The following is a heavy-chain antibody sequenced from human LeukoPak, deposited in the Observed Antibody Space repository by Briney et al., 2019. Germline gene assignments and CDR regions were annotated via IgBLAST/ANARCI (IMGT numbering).Heavy chain of an antibody. CDR1: GGSISSSSYY. CDR2: IYYSGST. Sequence: SETLSLTCTVSGGSISSSSYYWGWIRQPPGKGLEWIGSIYYSGSTYYNPSLKSRVTISVDTSKNQFSLKLSSVTAADTAVYYCARESAAREIDYWGQGTLVTVSS. J-gene: IGHJ4*02. D-gene: IGHD6-13*01. CDR3: ARESAAREIDY. V-gene: IGHV4-39*07.